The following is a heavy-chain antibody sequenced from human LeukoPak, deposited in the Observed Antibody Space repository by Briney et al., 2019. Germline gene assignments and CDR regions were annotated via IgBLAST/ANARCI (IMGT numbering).Heavy chain of an antibody. J-gene: IGHJ4*02. V-gene: IGHV4-39*07. D-gene: IGHD6-19*01. CDR1: GFTYSNYA. CDR2: IYYSGST. CDR3: ARDRVGGWSHFDY. Sequence: GSLRLSCAASGFTYSNYAMNWIRQPPGKGLEWIGSIYYSGSTYYNPSLKSRVTISVDTSKNQFSLKLSSVTAADTAVYYCARDRVGGWSHFDYWGQGTLVTVSS.